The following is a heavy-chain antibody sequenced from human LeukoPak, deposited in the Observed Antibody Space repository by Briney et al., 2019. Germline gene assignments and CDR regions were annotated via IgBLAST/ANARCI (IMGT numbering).Heavy chain of an antibody. CDR2: ISSSSTYI. CDR1: GFTFSSYS. D-gene: IGHD3-9*01. J-gene: IGHJ4*02. V-gene: IGHV3-21*01. Sequence: GGSLRLSCAASGFTFSSYSMNWVRQAPGKGLEWVSSISSSSTYIYYADSVKGRFTISRDNAKNSLYLQMNSLRAEDTAVYYCARGEGVDILTGYLSPSPLDYWGQGTLVTVSS. CDR3: ARGEGVDILTGYLSPSPLDY.